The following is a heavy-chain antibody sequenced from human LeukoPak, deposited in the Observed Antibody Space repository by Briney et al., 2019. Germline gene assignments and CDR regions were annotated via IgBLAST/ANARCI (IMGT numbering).Heavy chain of an antibody. CDR3: ARAMDV. CDR2: IKQDGNEK. Sequence: GGSLRPSCAGSGFTFSSYWMHWVRQAPGKGLEWVANIKQDGNEKYYVGSVKGRFTISRDNAKNSVYLQMNSLRAEDTAVYYCARAMDVWGQGTTVTVSS. V-gene: IGHV3-7*04. J-gene: IGHJ6*02. CDR1: GFTFSSYW.